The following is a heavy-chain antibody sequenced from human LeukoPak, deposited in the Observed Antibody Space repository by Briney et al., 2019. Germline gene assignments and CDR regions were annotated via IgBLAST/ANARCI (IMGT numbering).Heavy chain of an antibody. CDR3: ARVRIQLWPRRGYYFGY. CDR1: GYTFTSYG. Sequence: ASVKVSCKASGYTFTSYGISWVRQAPGQGLEWMGWISAYNGNTNYAQKLQGRVTMTTDTSTSTAYMELRSLRSDDTAVYYCARVRIQLWPRRGYYFGYWGQGTLVTVSS. V-gene: IGHV1-18*01. J-gene: IGHJ4*02. D-gene: IGHD5-18*01. CDR2: ISAYNGNT.